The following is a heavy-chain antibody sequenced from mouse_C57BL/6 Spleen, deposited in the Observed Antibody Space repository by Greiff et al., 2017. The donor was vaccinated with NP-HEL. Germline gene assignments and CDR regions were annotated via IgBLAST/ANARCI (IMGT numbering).Heavy chain of an antibody. CDR1: GYSITSGYY. V-gene: IGHV3-6*01. Sequence: EVQLQESGPGLVKPSQSLSLTCSVTGYSITSGYYWNWIRQFPGNKLEWMGYISYDGSNNYNPSLKNRISITRDTSKNQLFLKLNSVTTEDTATYYCARERHAYWGQGTLVTVSA. D-gene: IGHD6-1*01. CDR2: ISYDGSN. CDR3: ARERHAY. J-gene: IGHJ3*01.